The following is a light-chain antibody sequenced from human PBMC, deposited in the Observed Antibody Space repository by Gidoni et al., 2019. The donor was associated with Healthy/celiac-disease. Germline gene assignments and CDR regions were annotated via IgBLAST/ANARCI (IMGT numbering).Light chain of an antibody. CDR3: QQYNSYLLT. V-gene: IGKV1-5*03. J-gene: IGKJ4*01. CDR2: KAS. CDR1: QSISSW. Sequence: RVTITCRASQSISSWLAWYQQKPGKAPKLLIYKASSLESGVPSRFSGSGSGTEFTLTISSLQPDYFATYYCQQYNSYLLTFGGGTKVEIK.